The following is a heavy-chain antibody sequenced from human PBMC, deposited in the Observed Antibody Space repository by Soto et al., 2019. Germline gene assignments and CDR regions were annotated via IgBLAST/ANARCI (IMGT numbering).Heavy chain of an antibody. Sequence: QVQLVQSGAEVKKPGSSVKVSCKASGGTFSSYAISWVRQAPGQGLEWMGGIIPIFGTANYAQKFQASVTITADESTSTAYMELRSLRSEDTAVYYCARADCSGGSCYSAYYFYYVMDVWGQGTTVTVSS. D-gene: IGHD2-15*01. V-gene: IGHV1-69*01. CDR1: GGTFSSYA. CDR3: ARADCSGGSCYSAYYFYYVMDV. CDR2: IIPIFGTA. J-gene: IGHJ6*02.